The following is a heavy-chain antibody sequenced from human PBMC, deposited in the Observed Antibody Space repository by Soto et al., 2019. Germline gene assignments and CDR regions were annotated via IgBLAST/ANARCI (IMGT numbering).Heavy chain of an antibody. CDR1: GFTFTSSA. CDR2: IVVGSGNT. Sequence: AASVKVSCKASGFTFTSSAVQWVRQARGQRLEWIGWIVVGSGNTNYAQKFQERVTTTRDMSTSTAYMELSSLRSEDTAVYYCAVITIFGVVIDGTELDYWGQGTLVTVSS. V-gene: IGHV1-58*01. J-gene: IGHJ4*02. CDR3: AVITIFGVVIDGTELDY. D-gene: IGHD3-3*01.